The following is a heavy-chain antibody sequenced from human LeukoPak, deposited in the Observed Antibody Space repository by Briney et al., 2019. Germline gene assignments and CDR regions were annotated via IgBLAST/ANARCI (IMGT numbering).Heavy chain of an antibody. CDR2: VSTSGTTK. CDR3: ARWYCTTINCYYDF. Sequence: GGSLRLSCIGSGFTFSSYSMNWVREVPGKGLQWVSYVSTSGTTKYDADSFRGRFTISRDNAKNSVYLQMNSLRAEDTAVYYCARWYCTTINCYYDFWGQGTLVTVSS. CDR1: GFTFSSYS. J-gene: IGHJ4*02. D-gene: IGHD2-8*01. V-gene: IGHV3-48*04.